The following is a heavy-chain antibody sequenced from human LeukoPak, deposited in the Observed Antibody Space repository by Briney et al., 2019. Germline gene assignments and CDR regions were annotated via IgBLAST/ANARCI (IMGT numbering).Heavy chain of an antibody. CDR1: GFTFSTYT. J-gene: IGHJ4*02. V-gene: IGHV3-15*01. D-gene: IGHD2-21*01. CDR2: IKSKPDGGTT. Sequence: GGSLRLSCAASGFTFSTYTMNWVRQAPGKGLEWVGRIKSKPDGGTTDYAAPVKGRFTISRDDSKTTVYLQMKSLKTEDTAVYYCSTGGYFYDYWGQGTLVTVSS. CDR3: STGGYFYDY.